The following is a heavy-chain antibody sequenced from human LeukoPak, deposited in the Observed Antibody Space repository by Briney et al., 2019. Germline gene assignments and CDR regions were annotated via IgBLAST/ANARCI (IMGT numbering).Heavy chain of an antibody. Sequence: SETLSLTCTFSGASISNYYCSWIRQPPGKGLEWIGYIYYSGSTNYNPSLKSRVTISVDTSKNQFSLKLSSVTAADTAVYYCARDLLSDYGDYSDAFDIWGQGTMVTVSS. D-gene: IGHD4-17*01. CDR3: ARDLLSDYGDYSDAFDI. CDR1: GASISNYY. J-gene: IGHJ3*02. V-gene: IGHV4-59*01. CDR2: IYYSGST.